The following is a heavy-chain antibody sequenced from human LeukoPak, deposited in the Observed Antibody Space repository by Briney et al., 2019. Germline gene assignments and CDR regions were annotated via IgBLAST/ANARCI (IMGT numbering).Heavy chain of an antibody. CDR2: IGPTGSDR. J-gene: IGHJ4*02. CDR3: ATETNGRHYDY. CDR1: GLTFSTSG. V-gene: IGHV3-21*06. Sequence: GGSLRLSCTTSGLTFSTSGFNWVRQAPGKWLEWVASIGPTGSDRYHADSIKGRFTISRDNANNFLYLQMNSLRAEDTAVYYCATETNGRHYDYWGQGTLLTVSS. D-gene: IGHD1-14*01.